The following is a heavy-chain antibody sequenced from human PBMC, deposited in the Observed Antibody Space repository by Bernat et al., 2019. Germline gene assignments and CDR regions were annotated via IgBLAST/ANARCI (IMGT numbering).Heavy chain of an antibody. J-gene: IGHJ4*02. V-gene: IGHV3-21*02. D-gene: IGHD3-22*01. CDR1: GFTFSDYS. Sequence: EVQLVESGGGLVKPGGSLRLSCAASGFTFSDYSMNWVRPAPGKGLQWVSAISPRSDYIYYADSAKGRFTISRDNAKNSLYLQMNSLRAEDTAVYYCAREGDFYGNSGSDYWGQGTLVTVSS. CDR2: ISPRSDYI. CDR3: AREGDFYGNSGSDY.